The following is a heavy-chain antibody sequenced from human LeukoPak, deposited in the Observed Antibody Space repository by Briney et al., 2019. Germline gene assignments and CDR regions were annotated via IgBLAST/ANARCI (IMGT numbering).Heavy chain of an antibody. CDR1: GYSISSGFY. Sequence: SETLSLTCSVSGYSISSGFYWDWIRQPPGKGLEWIGSFHHSGSTPYNPSLNSRVSISVDTSKNQLSLKLSSVTAADTAVYYCARAGIAAAGNRWFDPWGQGTLVTVSS. CDR3: ARAGIAAAGNRWFDP. D-gene: IGHD6-13*01. V-gene: IGHV4-38-2*02. CDR2: FHHSGST. J-gene: IGHJ5*02.